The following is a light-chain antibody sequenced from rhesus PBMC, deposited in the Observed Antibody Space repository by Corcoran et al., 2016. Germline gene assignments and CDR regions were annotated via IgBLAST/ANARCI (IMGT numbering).Light chain of an antibody. CDR3: QKYNTSPRT. V-gene: IGKV3-53*01. Sequence: QVILTQSPATLSLSPGERATLSCRASQSVGSSLAWSQQKPGQAPRLLIYGASSRATDIPERFSGSGSGTEFTLTISSLEPEDFAVYYCQKYNTSPRTFGQGTKVEIK. CDR2: GAS. J-gene: IGKJ1*01. CDR1: QSVGSS.